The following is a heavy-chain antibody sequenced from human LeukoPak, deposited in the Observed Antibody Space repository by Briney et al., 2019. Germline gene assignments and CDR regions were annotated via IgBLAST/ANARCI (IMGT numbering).Heavy chain of an antibody. V-gene: IGHV4-59*10. CDR2: IYTSGST. J-gene: IGHJ6*02. D-gene: IGHD6-6*01. Sequence: PETLSLTCAVYGGSFSGYYWSWIRQPPGKGLEWIGRIYTSGSTNYNPSLKSRVTMSVDTSKNQFSLKLSSVTAADTAVYYCARALYSSSSPYYGMDVWGQGTTVTVSS. CDR3: ARALYSSSSPYYGMDV. CDR1: GGSFSGYY.